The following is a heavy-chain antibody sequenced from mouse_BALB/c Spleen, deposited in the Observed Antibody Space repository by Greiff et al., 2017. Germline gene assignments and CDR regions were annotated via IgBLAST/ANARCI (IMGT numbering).Heavy chain of an antibody. CDR3: ARRDGSSYVY. J-gene: IGHJ2*01. CDR2: INPSTGYT. V-gene: IGHV1-7*01. CDR1: GYTFTSYW. Sequence: VQLQQSGAELAKPGASVKMSCKASGYTFTSYWMHWVKQRPGQGLEWIGYINPSTGYTEYNQKFKDKATLTADKSSSTAYMQLSSLTSEDSAVYYCARRDGSSYVYWGQGTTLTVSS. D-gene: IGHD1-1*01.